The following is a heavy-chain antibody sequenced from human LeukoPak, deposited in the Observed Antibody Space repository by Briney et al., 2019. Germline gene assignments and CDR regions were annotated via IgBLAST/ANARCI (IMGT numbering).Heavy chain of an antibody. CDR3: ARDVLGTLDY. CDR1: GGSISSGGYY. D-gene: IGHD3-3*02. CDR2: IYYSGST. J-gene: IGHJ4*02. V-gene: IGHV4-31*03. Sequence: SETLSLTCTVSGGSISSGGYYWSWIRQHPGKGLEWIGYIYYSGSTYYNPSLKSRVTISVDTSKNQFSLKLSSVTAADTAVYYCARDVLGTLDYWGQGTLVTVSS.